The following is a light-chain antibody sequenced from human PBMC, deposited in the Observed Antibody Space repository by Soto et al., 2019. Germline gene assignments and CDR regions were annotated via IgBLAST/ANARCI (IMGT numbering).Light chain of an antibody. Sequence: SALTQPASVSGSPGQSITISCTGTSSDVGGYNYVSWYQQHPGKAPKLMIYEVSNRPSGVSNRFSGSKSGNTASLTISGLQAEDEADYYCSSYAGSRNVFGTGTKVTVL. CDR1: SSDVGGYNY. V-gene: IGLV2-14*01. CDR3: SSYAGSRNV. CDR2: EVS. J-gene: IGLJ1*01.